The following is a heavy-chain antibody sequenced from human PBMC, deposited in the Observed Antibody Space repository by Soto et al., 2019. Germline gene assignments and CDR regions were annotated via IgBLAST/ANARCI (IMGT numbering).Heavy chain of an antibody. V-gene: IGHV3-33*01. Sequence: GGALRLSCAASGFIFSNFGIHWVRQAPCKGLEWVAVIWYDGSNEYYEDSVKGRFTISKDNSKNTLYLKMNSLRAEDSTVYYCASDDIPRRSVAKYGMDVWGQGTTVTYSS. D-gene: IGHD5-12*01. CDR2: IWYDGSNE. CDR1: GFIFSNFG. CDR3: ASDDIPRRSVAKYGMDV. J-gene: IGHJ6*02.